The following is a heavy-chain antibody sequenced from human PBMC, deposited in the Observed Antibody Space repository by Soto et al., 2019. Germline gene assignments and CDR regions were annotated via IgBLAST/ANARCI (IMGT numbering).Heavy chain of an antibody. Sequence: ASVKVSCKXSGYTFTGYYMHWVRQAPGQGLEWMGWINPNSGGTNYAQKFQGRVTMTRDTSISTAYMELNSLRAEDTAVYYCAKDPVELWTTLYFDYWGQGTLVTVS. CDR2: INPNSGGT. CDR1: GYTFTGYY. V-gene: IGHV1-2*02. J-gene: IGHJ4*02. D-gene: IGHD5-18*01. CDR3: AKDPVELWTTLYFDY.